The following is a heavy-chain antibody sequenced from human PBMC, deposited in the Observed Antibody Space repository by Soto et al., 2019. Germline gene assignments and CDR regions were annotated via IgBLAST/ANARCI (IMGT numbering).Heavy chain of an antibody. CDR3: ATSRGIVVVPAAYHTPLDY. J-gene: IGHJ4*02. D-gene: IGHD2-2*01. V-gene: IGHV1-24*01. CDR1: GYTLTELS. CDR2: FDPEDGET. Sequence: ASVKVSCKVSGYTLTELSMHWVRQAPGKGLEWMGGFDPEDGETIYAQKFQGRVTMTEDTSTDTAYMELSSLGSEDPAVYYCATSRGIVVVPAAYHTPLDYWGQGTLVTVSS.